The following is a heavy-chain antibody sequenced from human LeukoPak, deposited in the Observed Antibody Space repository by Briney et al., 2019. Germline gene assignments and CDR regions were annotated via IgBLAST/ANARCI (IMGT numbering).Heavy chain of an antibody. Sequence: ASVKVSCKVSGYSLSELFTHWVRQAPGQGLKWMGWISAYNGNTNYAQKLQGRVTMTTDTSTSTAYMELRSLRSDDTAVYYCARAGDYYDSSGYYFPFDYWGQGTLVTVSS. CDR3: ARAGDYYDSSGYYFPFDY. V-gene: IGHV1-18*01. J-gene: IGHJ4*02. CDR1: GYSLSELF. D-gene: IGHD3-22*01. CDR2: ISAYNGNT.